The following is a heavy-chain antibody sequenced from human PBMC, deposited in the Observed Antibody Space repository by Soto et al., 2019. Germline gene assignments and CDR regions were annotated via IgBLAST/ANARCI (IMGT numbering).Heavy chain of an antibody. CDR1: GFTFTSSA. V-gene: IGHV1-58*02. CDR2: IVVGSGNT. CDR3: AADGSPRLLREYYYYYGMDV. D-gene: IGHD2-15*01. J-gene: IGHJ6*02. Sequence: GASVKVSCKASGFTFTSSAMQWVRQARGQRLEWIGWIVVGSGNTNYAQKFQERVTITRDMSTSTAFMELSSLRSEDTVVYYCAADGSPRLLREYYYYYGMDVWGQGTTVTVSS.